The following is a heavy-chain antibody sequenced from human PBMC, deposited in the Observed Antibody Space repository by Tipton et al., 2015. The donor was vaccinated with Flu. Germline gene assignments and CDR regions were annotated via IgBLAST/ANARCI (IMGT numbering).Heavy chain of an antibody. CDR2: IYYSGST. CDR3: AGSGWYAGDY. CDR1: GDSLGSRHF. V-gene: IGHV4-59*11. Sequence: TLSLTCSVSGDSLGSRHFWGWIRQSPGKGLEWIGYIYYSGSTNYNPSLKSRVTISVDTSKNQFSLKLSSVTAADTAVYYCAGSGWYAGDYWGQGTLVTVSS. J-gene: IGHJ4*02. D-gene: IGHD6-19*01.